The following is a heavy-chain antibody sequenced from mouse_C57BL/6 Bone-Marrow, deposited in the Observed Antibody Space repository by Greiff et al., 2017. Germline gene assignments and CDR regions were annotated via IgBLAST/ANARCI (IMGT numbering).Heavy chain of an antibody. Sequence: VQLQQSDAELVKPGASVKISCKVSGYTFTSYWMHWVKQRPGQGLEWIGRIHPSDSDTNYNQKFKGKATLTVDKSSSTAYMQLSSLTSEDSAVYYCAILTTVVATRYYFDYWGQGTTLTVSS. CDR2: IHPSDSDT. CDR1: GYTFTSYW. V-gene: IGHV1-74*01. J-gene: IGHJ2*01. D-gene: IGHD1-1*01. CDR3: AILTTVVATRYYFDY.